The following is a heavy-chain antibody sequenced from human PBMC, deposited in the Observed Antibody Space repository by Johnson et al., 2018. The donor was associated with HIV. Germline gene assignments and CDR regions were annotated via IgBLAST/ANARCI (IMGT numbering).Heavy chain of an antibody. CDR1: GFTVSSYA. J-gene: IGHJ3*02. CDR2: ISYDGSNK. Sequence: QVQLVESGGGLVQPGGSLRLSCAASGFTVSSYAMHWVRQAPGKGLEWVAVISYDGSNKYYADSVKGRFTISRDNSKNTLYLQMNSLRAEDTAVYYCARDGGSSPVQGAFDIWGQGTMVTVSS. D-gene: IGHD3-16*01. CDR3: ARDGGSSPVQGAFDI. V-gene: IGHV3-30*04.